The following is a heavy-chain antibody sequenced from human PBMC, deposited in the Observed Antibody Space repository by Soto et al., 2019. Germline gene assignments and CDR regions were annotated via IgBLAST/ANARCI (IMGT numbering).Heavy chain of an antibody. V-gene: IGHV4-30-4*01. CDR1: GGSISSGDYY. J-gene: IGHJ5*02. D-gene: IGHD2-2*02. CDR3: ARQVPAAIRLGWFDP. CDR2: IYYSGST. Sequence: SETLSLTCTVSGGSISSGDYYWSWIRQPPGKGLEWIGYIYYSGSTYYRPSLKSRVTISVDTSKNQFSLKLSSVTAADTAVYYCARQVPAAIRLGWFDPWGQGTLVTVSS.